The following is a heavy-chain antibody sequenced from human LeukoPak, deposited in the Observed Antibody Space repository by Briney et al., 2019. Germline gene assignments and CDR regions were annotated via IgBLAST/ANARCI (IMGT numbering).Heavy chain of an antibody. D-gene: IGHD6-13*01. J-gene: IGHJ1*01. Sequence: GGSLRLSCAASGFTFSSYAMNWVRQSPGKGLEWVSAISNSGDRTYYADSVKGRFTISRDNSKNTLYLQMNSLRAEDAAVYYCAKPDSIAAAGTVYFQHWGQGTLVTVSS. CDR3: AKPDSIAAAGTVYFQH. CDR1: GFTFSSYA. V-gene: IGHV3-23*01. CDR2: ISNSGDRT.